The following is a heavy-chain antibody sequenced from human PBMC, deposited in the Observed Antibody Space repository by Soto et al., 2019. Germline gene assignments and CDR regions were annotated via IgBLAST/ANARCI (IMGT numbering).Heavy chain of an antibody. V-gene: IGHV1-46*01. Sequence: GASVKVSCKASGYTFTSYYMHWVRQAPGQGLEWMGIINPSGGSKSYAQKFQGRVTMTRDTSTSTAYMELSSLRSEDTAVYYCASRFSGQSSYSYGMDVCGQGTTVTLSS. CDR1: GYTFTSYY. D-gene: IGHD3-16*01. J-gene: IGHJ6*02. CDR3: ASRFSGQSSYSYGMDV. CDR2: INPSGGSK.